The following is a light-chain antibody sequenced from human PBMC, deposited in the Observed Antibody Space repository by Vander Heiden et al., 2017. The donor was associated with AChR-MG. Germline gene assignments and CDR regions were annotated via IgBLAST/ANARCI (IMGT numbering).Light chain of an antibody. Sequence: SVLPHHPSPSGTPGQRVTISCSGSSSNIGINTVNWYQQFPGTAPELLIYSNSQRPSGVPDRFSGSKSGTSASLAISGLQSEDEADYYCAAWDGSLNGWVFGGGTKLTVL. V-gene: IGLV1-44*01. CDR3: AAWDGSLNGWV. CDR2: SNS. CDR1: SSNIGINT. J-gene: IGLJ3*02.